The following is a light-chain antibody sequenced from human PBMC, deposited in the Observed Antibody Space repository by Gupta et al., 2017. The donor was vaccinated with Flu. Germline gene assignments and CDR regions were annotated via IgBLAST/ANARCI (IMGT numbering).Light chain of an antibody. V-gene: IGLV3-19*01. CDR2: GEN. Sequence: SSELTQDPAVSVALGPTVRVTCQGDSLRNFFASWYQQKPGQAPVLVIYGENTRPSGIPDRFSGSNSGNTASLTITGAQAEDEADYYCNSRGSSGNHYVFGTGTKVTVL. CDR1: SLRNFF. CDR3: NSRGSSGNHYV. J-gene: IGLJ1*01.